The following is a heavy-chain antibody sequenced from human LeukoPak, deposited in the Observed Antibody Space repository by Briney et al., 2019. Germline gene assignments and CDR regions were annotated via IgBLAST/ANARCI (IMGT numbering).Heavy chain of an antibody. V-gene: IGHV4-38-2*01. CDR1: GYSISSGYY. J-gene: IGHJ5*02. Sequence: SETLSLTCAVSGYSISSGYYWGWIRQPPGKGLEWIGSIYHSGSTYYNPSLKSRVTISVDTSKNQFSLKLSSVTAADTAVYYCARQHVARGIVVVPAAILFDPWGQGTLVTVPS. CDR3: ARQHVARGIVVVPAAILFDP. D-gene: IGHD2-2*01. CDR2: IYHSGST.